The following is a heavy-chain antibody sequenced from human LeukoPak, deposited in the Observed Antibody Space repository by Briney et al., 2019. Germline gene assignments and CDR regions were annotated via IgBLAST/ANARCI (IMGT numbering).Heavy chain of an antibody. CDR1: GYSISSDYY. J-gene: IGHJ5*02. CDR3: ARPRRHYYGSRGDDWFDP. CDR2: IYYSGST. Sequence: SETLSLTCAVSGYSISSDYYWGWIRQPPGKGLEWIGSIYYSGSTYYNPSLKSRVTISVDTSKNQFSLKLSSVTAADTAVYYCARPRRHYYGSRGDDWFDPWGQGTLVTVSS. V-gene: IGHV4-38-2*01. D-gene: IGHD3-10*01.